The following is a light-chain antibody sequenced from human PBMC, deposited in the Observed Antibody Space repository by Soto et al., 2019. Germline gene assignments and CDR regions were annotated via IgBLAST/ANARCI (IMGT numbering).Light chain of an antibody. J-gene: IGKJ5*01. CDR1: QSVSSSY. V-gene: IGKV3-20*01. CDR3: QQYGSSPPIT. Sequence: EIVLTQSPGTLSLSPGERATLSCRASQSVSSSYLAWYQQKPGQAPRLLIYCASSRATDIPDRFSGSGSGTDFTLTIRRLEPEDFAVYYCQQYGSSPPITFGQGTRLEIK. CDR2: CAS.